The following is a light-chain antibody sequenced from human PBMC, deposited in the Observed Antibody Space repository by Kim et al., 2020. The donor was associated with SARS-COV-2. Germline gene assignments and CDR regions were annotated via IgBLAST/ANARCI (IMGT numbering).Light chain of an antibody. Sequence: PSTSISCARTSTHIGDYTFLSCYHHHPGTPPKLIIYDVNKRPSGVSHRFSGSKSANAASLTLSGLQVEDEADYYCSSYTIISTLVFGGGTKVTVL. CDR1: STHIGDYTF. CDR2: DVN. V-gene: IGLV2-14*03. CDR3: SSYTIISTLV. J-gene: IGLJ3*02.